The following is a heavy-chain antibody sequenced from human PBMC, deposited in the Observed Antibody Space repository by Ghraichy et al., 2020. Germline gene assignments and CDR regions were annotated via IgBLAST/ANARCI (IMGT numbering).Heavy chain of an antibody. CDR3: HSGWPDDAFDI. CDR1: GFTVSSNY. J-gene: IGHJ3*02. Sequence: GGSLRLSCAASGFTVSSNYMSWVRQAPGKGLEWVSVIYSGGSTYYADSVKGRFTISRDNSKNTLYLQMNSLRAEDTVVYYCHSGWPDDAFDIWGQGTMVTVSS. D-gene: IGHD6-19*01. CDR2: IYSGGST. V-gene: IGHV3-53*01.